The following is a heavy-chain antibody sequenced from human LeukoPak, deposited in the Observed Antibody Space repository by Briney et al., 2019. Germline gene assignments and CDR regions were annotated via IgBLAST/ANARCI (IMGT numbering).Heavy chain of an antibody. CDR3: ARDGGEAAAGTYGWFDP. Sequence: GASVKVSCKASGGTFSSYAISWVRQAPGQGLEWMGGIFPIFGTANYAQKFQGRVTITADKSTSTAYMELSSLRSEDTAVYYCARDGGEAAAGTYGWFDPWGQGTLVTVSS. J-gene: IGHJ5*02. V-gene: IGHV1-69*06. CDR1: GGTFSSYA. D-gene: IGHD6-13*01. CDR2: IFPIFGTA.